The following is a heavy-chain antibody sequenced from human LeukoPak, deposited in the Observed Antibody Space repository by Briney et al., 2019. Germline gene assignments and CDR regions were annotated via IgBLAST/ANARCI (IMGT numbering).Heavy chain of an antibody. J-gene: IGHJ4*02. CDR1: GDSVSSDSAA. Sequence: SQTLSLTCAISGDSVSSDSAAWNWIRQSPSRGLEWLGRTYYRSKWYSDYALSVKGRIIINPDTSKNQFSLQLNSVTPEDTAVYYCVRDHFGTLLYSSGSQYYFDYWGQGILVTVSS. CDR3: VRDHFGTLLYSSGSQYYFDY. V-gene: IGHV6-1*01. D-gene: IGHD6-25*01. CDR2: TYYRSKWYS.